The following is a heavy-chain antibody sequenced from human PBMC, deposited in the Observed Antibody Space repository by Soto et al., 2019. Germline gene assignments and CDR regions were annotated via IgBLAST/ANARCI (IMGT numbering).Heavy chain of an antibody. CDR3: ARPTDFYYYAMDV. J-gene: IGHJ6*02. CDR2: ISGYNGNT. Sequence: QVELVQSGADVKKPGASVKVSCKACGYTFTSFGINWVRQAPGQGLEWMGWISGYNGNTNYAQKLQDRVTMTRDTSTSTAYMELRSLRSDDTAVYYCARPTDFYYYAMDVWGQGTTVTVSS. V-gene: IGHV1-18*01. CDR1: GYTFTSFG.